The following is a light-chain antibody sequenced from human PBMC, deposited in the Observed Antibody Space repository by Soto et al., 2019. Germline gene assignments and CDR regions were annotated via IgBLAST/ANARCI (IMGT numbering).Light chain of an antibody. CDR1: SSDVGGYNQ. CDR3: SSYAKSNTLPYV. CDR2: EVS. Sequence: QSALTQPASVSGSPGQSITISCSGTSSDVGGYNQVSWYQQHPGKAPKLVIFEVSNRPSGISIHFSGSKSGNTASLTISGLQAEDEADYYCSSYAKSNTLPYVFGTGTKLTVL. J-gene: IGLJ1*01. V-gene: IGLV2-14*01.